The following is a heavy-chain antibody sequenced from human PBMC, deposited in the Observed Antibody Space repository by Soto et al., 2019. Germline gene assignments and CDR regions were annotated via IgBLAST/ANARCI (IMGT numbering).Heavy chain of an antibody. D-gene: IGHD3-10*01. CDR3: ARGTLVRGVIIPYGMDV. V-gene: IGHV5-51*01. CDR1: GYSFTSYW. Sequence: PGESLKISCKRSGYSFTSYWLGRVRQMPGKGLEWMGIIYPGDSDTRYSPSFQGQVTISAAKSISTAYLQWSSLKASDTAMYYCARGTLVRGVIIPYGMDVGGQGTTVTVSS. J-gene: IGHJ6*02. CDR2: IYPGDSDT.